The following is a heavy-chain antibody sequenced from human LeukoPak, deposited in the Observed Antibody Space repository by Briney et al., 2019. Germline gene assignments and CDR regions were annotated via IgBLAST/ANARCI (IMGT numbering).Heavy chain of an antibody. V-gene: IGHV3-23*01. CDR2: ISGSGGST. J-gene: IGHJ6*03. Sequence: PGGSLRLSCAASGFTFSSYAMSWVRQAPGKGLEWVSAISGSGGSTYYADSVKGRFTISRDNSKNTLYLQMNSLRAEDTAVYYCAKVSGYNWNEIADYYYYMDVWGKGTTVTVSS. D-gene: IGHD1-20*01. CDR1: GFTFSSYA. CDR3: AKVSGYNWNEIADYYYYMDV.